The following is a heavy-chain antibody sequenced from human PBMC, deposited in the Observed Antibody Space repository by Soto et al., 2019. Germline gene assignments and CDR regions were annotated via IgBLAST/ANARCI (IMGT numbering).Heavy chain of an antibody. CDR1: GFTFSSYS. CDR2: ISSSSSTI. V-gene: IGHV3-48*01. D-gene: IGHD1-20*01. J-gene: IGHJ5*02. Sequence: GGSLRLSSAASGFTFSSYSMNWVRQAPGKGLEWVSYISSSSSTIYYADSVKGRFTISSDKAKNSLYLKMNSRRAEDAAVYYCARGPTYMRITFQTFAPWGKGTLVTVSS. CDR3: ARGPTYMRITFQTFAP.